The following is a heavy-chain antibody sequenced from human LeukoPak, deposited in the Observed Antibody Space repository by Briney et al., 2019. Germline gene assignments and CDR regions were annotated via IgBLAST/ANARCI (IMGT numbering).Heavy chain of an antibody. CDR1: GFTFSSYE. J-gene: IGHJ4*02. D-gene: IGHD3-3*01. CDR2: ISSSGSTI. V-gene: IGHV3-48*03. Sequence: GGSLRLSCAASGFTFSSYEMNWVRQAPGKGLEWVSYISSSGSTIYYADSVKGRFTISRDNAKNSLYLQMNSLRAEDTAVYYCARDISDDFWSGYWFVYWGQGTLVTVSS. CDR3: ARDISDDFWSGYWFVY.